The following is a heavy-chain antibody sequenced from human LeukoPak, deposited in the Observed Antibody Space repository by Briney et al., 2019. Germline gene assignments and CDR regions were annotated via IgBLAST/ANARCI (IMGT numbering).Heavy chain of an antibody. V-gene: IGHV3-23*01. CDR1: GFTFTSYP. J-gene: IGHJ4*02. CDR2: ISGSGGST. Sequence: GGSLRLSCEASGFTFTSYPFHWVRQAPGKGLEWVSAISGSGGSTYYADSVKGRFTISRDNSKNTLYLRMNSLRAEDTAVYYCAKGHSGSYYGQGTLVTVSS. D-gene: IGHD1-26*01. CDR3: AKGHSGSY.